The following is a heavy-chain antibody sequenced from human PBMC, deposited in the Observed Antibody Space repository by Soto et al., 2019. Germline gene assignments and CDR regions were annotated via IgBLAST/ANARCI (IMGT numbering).Heavy chain of an antibody. CDR3: ARDAAYCSGTGCRDYYHYMDV. D-gene: IGHD2-2*01. J-gene: IGHJ6*03. CDR2: ISGSTSYI. CDR1: GFSFSDYS. V-gene: IGHV3-21*01. Sequence: EVQLVESGGGLVKPGGSLRLSCAASGFSFSDYSMNWVRQAPGKGLEWVSSISGSTSYIYYADSLKGRFTVSRDNAEKSLYLQTNSLRAEDTAVYYCARDAAYCSGTGCRDYYHYMDVWGKGTTVTVSS.